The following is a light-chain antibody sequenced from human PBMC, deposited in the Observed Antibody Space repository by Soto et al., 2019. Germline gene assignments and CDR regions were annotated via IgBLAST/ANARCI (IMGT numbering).Light chain of an antibody. V-gene: IGKV1-5*01. CDR2: DAS. CDR3: QQYNSYST. J-gene: IGKJ1*01. CDR1: QSISSW. Sequence: DIQMTQSPSTLSASVGDRVTITCRASQSISSWLAWYQQKPGKAPKLLIYDASSLESGVPSRFSGSGSGTKFTLTISSLKPDDFATYYCQQYNSYSTFGQGTRWIS.